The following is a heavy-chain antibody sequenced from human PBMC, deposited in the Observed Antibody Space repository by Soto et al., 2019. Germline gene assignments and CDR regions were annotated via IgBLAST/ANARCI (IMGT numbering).Heavy chain of an antibody. CDR3: AKDRYYDTPGWFDP. CDR1: GFTFRDHA. J-gene: IGHJ5*02. Sequence: AGGSLRLSCVGSGFTFRDHAMRWVRQAPGRGLEWVSAISANGGSIQHADSVKGRFSVSRDNAKNTVYLQTDNLRTEDSAVYYCAKDRYYDTPGWFDPWGQGSRVTVS. V-gene: IGHV3-23*01. D-gene: IGHD3-22*01. CDR2: ISANGGSI.